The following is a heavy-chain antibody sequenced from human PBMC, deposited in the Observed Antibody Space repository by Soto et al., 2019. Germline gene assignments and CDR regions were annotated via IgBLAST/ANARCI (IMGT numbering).Heavy chain of an antibody. CDR1: GFAISRGYY. Sequence: SETLSLTCNVSGFAISRGYYWSWVRQPPGKGLEWIGSIYPSVSSYHNPSLESRLTLSIDTSKNQFTLKLASVTAADTALYYCAREKVGTTFFDNWGQGSQVTVS. CDR2: IYPSVSS. V-gene: IGHV4-38-2*02. CDR3: AREKVGTTFFDN. D-gene: IGHD1-1*01. J-gene: IGHJ4*02.